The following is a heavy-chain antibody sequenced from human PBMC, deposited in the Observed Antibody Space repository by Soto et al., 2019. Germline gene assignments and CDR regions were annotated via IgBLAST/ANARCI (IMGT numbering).Heavy chain of an antibody. V-gene: IGHV5-10-1*01. D-gene: IGHD3-10*01. CDR3: ARPVVTRVRDRYYYYGMDV. J-gene: IGHJ6*02. CDR1: GYSLTSYW. CDR2: IDPSDSYT. Sequence: VASLKISCKGSGYSLTSYWICRVRQMPGKDLEWKGRIDPSDSYTNYSPSFQGHVTISADKSISTAYLQWSSLKASDTAMYYCARPVVTRVRDRYYYYGMDVWGQGTTVTVSS.